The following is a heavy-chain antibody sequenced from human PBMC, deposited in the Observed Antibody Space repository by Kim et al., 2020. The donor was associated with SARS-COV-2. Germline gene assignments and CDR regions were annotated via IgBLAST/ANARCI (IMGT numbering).Heavy chain of an antibody. D-gene: IGHD5-18*01. CDR1: GFTFSSYG. CDR3: ARSEDTAMVGGDCLNY. V-gene: IGHV3-33*05. J-gene: IGHJ4*02. CDR2: ISYDGSNK. Sequence: GGSLRLSCAASGFTFSSYGMHWVRQAPGKGLEWVAVISYDGSNKYYADSVKGRFTISRDNSKNTLYLQMNSLRAEDTAVYYCARSEDTAMVGGDCLNYWGQGTLVTVSS.